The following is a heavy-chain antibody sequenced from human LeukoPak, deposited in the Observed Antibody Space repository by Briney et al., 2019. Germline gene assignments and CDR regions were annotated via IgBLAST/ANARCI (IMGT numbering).Heavy chain of an antibody. CDR2: IYSGGNT. J-gene: IGHJ5*02. CDR3: ARESTPLRGAFDP. V-gene: IGHV3-53*04. Sequence: GGSLRLSCAASGFSVSNTYMSWVRQAPGKGLEWVSIIYSGGNTYHADSVKGRFTISRHTSKNTLYLQMNSLRAEDTAVYYCARESTPLRGAFDPWGPGTLVTVSS. D-gene: IGHD5-24*01. CDR1: GFSVSNTY.